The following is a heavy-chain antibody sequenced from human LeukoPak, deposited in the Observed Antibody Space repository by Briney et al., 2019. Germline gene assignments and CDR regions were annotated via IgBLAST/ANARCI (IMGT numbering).Heavy chain of an antibody. CDR1: GFTFSSYA. V-gene: IGHV3-23*01. J-gene: IGHJ5*02. Sequence: PGGSLRLPCAASGFTFSSYAMSWVRQAPGKGLEWVSAISGSGGSTYYADSVKGRFTISRDNSKNTLYLQMNSLRAEDTAVYYCAKDGPNYDILTGYYRGWFDPWGQGTLVTVSS. CDR3: AKDGPNYDILTGYYRGWFDP. D-gene: IGHD3-9*01. CDR2: ISGSGGST.